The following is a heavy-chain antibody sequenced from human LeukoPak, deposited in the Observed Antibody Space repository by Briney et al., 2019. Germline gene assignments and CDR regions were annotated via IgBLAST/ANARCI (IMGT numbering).Heavy chain of an antibody. J-gene: IGHJ6*03. CDR2: ISYDGTVK. Sequence: GGSLRLSCAASGFTFSNYWINWVRQAPGKGLEWVAVISYDGTVKHYADSVKGRFIISRDNSKNTLYVQMNSLGVEDTAVYYCAKVEQRLGVQSYYMDVWGKGTTVTVSS. CDR1: GFTFSNYW. V-gene: IGHV3-30*18. CDR3: AKVEQRLGVQSYYMDV. D-gene: IGHD6-25*01.